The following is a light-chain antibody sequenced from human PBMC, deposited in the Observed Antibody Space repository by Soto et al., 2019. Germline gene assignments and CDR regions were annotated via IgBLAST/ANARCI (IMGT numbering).Light chain of an antibody. CDR1: QSVDSN. CDR2: GAS. V-gene: IGKV3-15*01. Sequence: EILMTQSPATLSVSPGERATLSCRASQSVDSNLAWYQQKPGQAPRLLIYGASTRATGISARFSGSGSGTEFTLTISSLQSEDFAIYHCQQYERWPPWTFGQGTKVEMK. J-gene: IGKJ1*01. CDR3: QQYERWPPWT.